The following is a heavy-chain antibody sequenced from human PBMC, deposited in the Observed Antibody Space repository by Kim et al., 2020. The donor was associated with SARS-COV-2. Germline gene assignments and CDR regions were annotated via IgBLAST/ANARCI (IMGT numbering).Heavy chain of an antibody. CDR1: GGSISSSSYY. Sequence: SETLSLTCTVSGGSISSSSYYWGWIRQPPGKGLEWIGSIYYSGSTYYNPSLKSRVTISVDTSKNQFSLKLSSVTAADTAVYYCARARIAGTRNPTTRPHYFDYWGQGTLVTVSS. V-gene: IGHV4-39*07. D-gene: IGHD6-13*01. CDR3: ARARIAGTRNPTTRPHYFDY. J-gene: IGHJ4*02. CDR2: IYYSGST.